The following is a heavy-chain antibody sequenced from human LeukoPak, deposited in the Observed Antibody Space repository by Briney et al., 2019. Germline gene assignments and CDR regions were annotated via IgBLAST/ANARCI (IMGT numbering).Heavy chain of an antibody. J-gene: IGHJ4*02. CDR1: GYTFTSYY. CDR3: ASEPKPNYYDSSGYYLLDY. D-gene: IGHD3-22*01. CDR2: INPSGGST. V-gene: IGHV1-46*01. Sequence: ASVKVSCKASGYTFTSYYMHWVRQAPGQGLEWMGIINPSGGSTSYAQKFQGRVTMTRDTSTSTVYMELSSLRSEDTAVYYCASEPKPNYYDSSGYYLLDYWGQGTLVTVSS.